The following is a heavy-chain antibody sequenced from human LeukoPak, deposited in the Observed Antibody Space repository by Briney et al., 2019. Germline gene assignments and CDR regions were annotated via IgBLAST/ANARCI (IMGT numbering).Heavy chain of an antibody. CDR3: ARHIASRDPITELNWFDP. V-gene: IGHV4-39*01. CDR2: IYYSGST. Sequence: SETLSLTCTVSGGSISSSSYYWGWIRQPPGKGLEWIGSIYYSGSTYYNPSLKSRVTISVDTSKNQFSLKLSSVTAADTAVYYCARHIASRDPITELNWFDPRGQGTLVTVSS. CDR1: GGSISSSSYY. J-gene: IGHJ5*02. D-gene: IGHD1-14*01.